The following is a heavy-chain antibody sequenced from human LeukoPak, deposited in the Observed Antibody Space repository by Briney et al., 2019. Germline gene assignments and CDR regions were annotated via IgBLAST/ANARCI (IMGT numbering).Heavy chain of an antibody. CDR2: ISAYNGNT. CDR3: ARDLRGYSYGIRNNWFDP. CDR1: GYTFTSYG. J-gene: IGHJ5*02. Sequence: GASVKVSCKASGYTFTSYGISWVRQAPGQGLEWMGWISAYNGNTNYAQKLQGRVTMTTDTSTSTAYMELRSLRSDDTAVYYCARDLRGYSYGIRNNWFDPWGQGTLVTVSS. D-gene: IGHD5-18*01. V-gene: IGHV1-18*01.